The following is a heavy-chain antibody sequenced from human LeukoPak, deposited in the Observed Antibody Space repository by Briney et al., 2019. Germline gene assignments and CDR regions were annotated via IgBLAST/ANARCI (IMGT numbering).Heavy chain of an antibody. CDR2: IRSKAYGGTT. J-gene: IGHJ4*02. V-gene: IGHV3-49*03. CDR1: GFTFGDYA. CDR3: TRAIAARGGYYFDY. Sequence: GGSLRLSCTASGFTFGDYAMSWFRQAPGKGLEWVGFIRSKAYGGTTEYAASVKGRFTILRDDSKSIAYLQMNSLKTEDTAVYYCTRAIAARGGYYFDYWGQGTLVTVSS. D-gene: IGHD6-6*01.